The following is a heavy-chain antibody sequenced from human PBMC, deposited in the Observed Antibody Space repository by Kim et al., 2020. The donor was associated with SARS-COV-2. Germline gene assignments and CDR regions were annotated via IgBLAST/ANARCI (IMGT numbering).Heavy chain of an antibody. CDR3: ARDEFGAEYYSYYGMYV. CDR2: ISAYNGNA. J-gene: IGHJ6*02. D-gene: IGHD3-3*01. Sequence: ASVKVSCKASGYTFTSYGISWVRQAPGQGLEWMGGISAYNGNANYAQKLQGRVTITTDTSTSTAYMELRSLRSDDTAVYYCARDEFGAEYYSYYGMYVWGRGTTGTVSS. V-gene: IGHV1-18*04. CDR1: GYTFTSYG.